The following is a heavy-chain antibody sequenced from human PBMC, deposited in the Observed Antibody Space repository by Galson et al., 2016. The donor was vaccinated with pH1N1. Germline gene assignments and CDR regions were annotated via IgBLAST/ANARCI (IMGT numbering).Heavy chain of an antibody. Sequence: SLRLSCAASGLTFNYYEMNWVRQVPGKGLEWVSFISATGTKILYADSVRGRFTMSSDNAKNSVSLHMTNLRVEDTAVYYCASARGRDDYWTGYYFENWGRGTLVTVSS. V-gene: IGHV3-48*03. J-gene: IGHJ4*02. CDR2: ISATGTKI. CDR3: ASARGRDDYWTGYYFEN. CDR1: GLTFNYYE. D-gene: IGHD3/OR15-3a*01.